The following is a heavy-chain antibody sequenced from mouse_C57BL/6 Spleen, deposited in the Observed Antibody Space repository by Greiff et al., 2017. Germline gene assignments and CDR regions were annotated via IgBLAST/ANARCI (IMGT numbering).Heavy chain of an antibody. CDR2: ISSGSSTI. CDR1: GFTFSDYG. J-gene: IGHJ3*01. V-gene: IGHV5-17*01. D-gene: IGHD4-1*01. CDR3: ARLGRGAY. Sequence: EVKLVESGGGLVKPGGSLKLSCAASGFTFSDYGMHWVRQAPEKGLEWVAYISSGSSTIYYADTVKGRFTISRDNAKNTLFLQMTSLRSEDTAMYYCARLGRGAYWGQGTLVTVSA.